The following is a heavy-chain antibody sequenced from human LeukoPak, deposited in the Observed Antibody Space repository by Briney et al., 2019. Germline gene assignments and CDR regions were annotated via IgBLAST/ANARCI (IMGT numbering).Heavy chain of an antibody. J-gene: IGHJ3*02. CDR1: GFTFSSYV. D-gene: IGHD4-11*01. CDR3: ARFNYADAFDI. V-gene: IGHV3-23*01. CDR2: ISGSGGST. Sequence: GGSLRLSCAASGFTFSSYVMSWVRHAPGKGLEWVSTISGSGGSTYYADSVKGRFTISRDSSKNTLYLQMNSLRAEDTAVYYCARFNYADAFDIWGQGTMATVSS.